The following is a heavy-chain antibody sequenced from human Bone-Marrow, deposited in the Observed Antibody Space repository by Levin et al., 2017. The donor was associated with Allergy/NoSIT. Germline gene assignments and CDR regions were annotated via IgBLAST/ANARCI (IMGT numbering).Heavy chain of an antibody. Sequence: GESLKISCKASGYTFTSYVMHWVRQAPGQRLEWMGWINAGNGNIKYSQKFQGRVTITRDTSASTAYMELSSLRSEDTAVYYCARGWDDGGYYYYYYMDVWGKGTTVTVSS. CDR2: INAGNGNI. V-gene: IGHV1-3*01. CDR1: GYTFTSYV. CDR3: ARGWDDGGYYYYYYMDV. D-gene: IGHD1-26*01. J-gene: IGHJ6*03.